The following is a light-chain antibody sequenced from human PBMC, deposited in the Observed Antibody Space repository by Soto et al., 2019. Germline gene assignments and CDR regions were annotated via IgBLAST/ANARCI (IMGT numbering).Light chain of an antibody. V-gene: IGKV4-1*01. CDR1: QGVLHSSSNRFS. CDR3: QQYFSTPT. Sequence: DIVMTQSPDSLAVSLGERATINCKSSQGVLHSSSNRFSIAWYQQKPGLPPKLIVYWASARESGVPDRFSGSGSGTDFTLTISGLQAEDVAVSYCQQYFSTPTFGQGTKLEVK. CDR2: WAS. J-gene: IGKJ2*01.